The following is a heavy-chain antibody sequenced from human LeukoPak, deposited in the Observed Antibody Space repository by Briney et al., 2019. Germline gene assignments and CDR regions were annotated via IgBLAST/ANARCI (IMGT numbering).Heavy chain of an antibody. J-gene: IGHJ4*02. Sequence: GGSLRLSCVASGFTFSSYAMHWVRQAPGKGLEYVSVISSNGGSTYYADSVEGRFTISRDNSKNTLYLQMGGLRAEDMAVYYCAREGRYCSSTNCYIDYWGRGTLVTVSS. D-gene: IGHD2-2*01. CDR2: ISSNGGST. V-gene: IGHV3-64*02. CDR1: GFTFSSYA. CDR3: AREGRYCSSTNCYIDY.